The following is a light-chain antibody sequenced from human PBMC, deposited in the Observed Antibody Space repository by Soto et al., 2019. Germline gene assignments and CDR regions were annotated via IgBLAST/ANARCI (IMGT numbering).Light chain of an antibody. Sequence: DIQMTQSPSSVSASVGDRVTITCRASQAFSGWLAWYQQKPGRAPKPLIYDVSNLQSGVPARFSGRGSGTDFTLTISSLQPEDFATYYCQQGDSFPRTFGQGTKVEIK. CDR1: QAFSGW. CDR2: DVS. CDR3: QQGDSFPRT. J-gene: IGKJ1*01. V-gene: IGKV1-12*01.